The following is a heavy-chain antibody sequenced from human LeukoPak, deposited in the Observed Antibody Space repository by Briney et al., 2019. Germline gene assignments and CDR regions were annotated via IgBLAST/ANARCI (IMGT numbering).Heavy chain of an antibody. CDR1: GYTFTGYY. J-gene: IGHJ4*02. V-gene: IGHV1-2*02. CDR3: GTLLSNGPFDY. CDR2: IYPNSGAT. Sequence: ASVKVSCKASGYTFTGYYMHWVRRAPGQGFEWMGYIYPNSGATKYAQKFQGRVTMTRDTSISTAYMELSGLGSDDTAVYYCGTLLSNGPFDYWGQGSLVTVSS.